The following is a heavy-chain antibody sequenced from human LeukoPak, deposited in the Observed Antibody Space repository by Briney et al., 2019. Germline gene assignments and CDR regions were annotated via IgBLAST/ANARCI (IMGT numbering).Heavy chain of an antibody. CDR1: GFTFSSYW. CDR2: ISSDGSST. J-gene: IGHJ4*02. D-gene: IGHD6-13*01. CDR3: GRGGKVEQLVLAR. V-gene: IGHV3-74*01. Sequence: GGSLRLSCAASGFTFSSYWMHWVRQAPGRGLVWVSRISSDGSSTTYADSVKGRFTISRDNAKNTLYLQMNSLRAEDTAVYYCGRGGKVEQLVLARWGQGSLVTVSS.